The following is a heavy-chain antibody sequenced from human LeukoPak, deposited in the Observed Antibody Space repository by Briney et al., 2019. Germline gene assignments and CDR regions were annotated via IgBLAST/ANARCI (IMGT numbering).Heavy chain of an antibody. CDR3: ARDRCSGGNCYFDY. D-gene: IGHD2-15*01. CDR2: IWYDGSDK. J-gene: IGHJ4*02. Sequence: GGSLRLSCAASGFTFSSYTMNWVRQVPGKGLEWVAVIWYDGSDKYYADSMKGRFTISRDNSKNTSYLQMNSLRAEDTAIYYCARDRCSGGNCYFDYWGQGTLVTVSS. V-gene: IGHV3-33*08. CDR1: GFTFSSYT.